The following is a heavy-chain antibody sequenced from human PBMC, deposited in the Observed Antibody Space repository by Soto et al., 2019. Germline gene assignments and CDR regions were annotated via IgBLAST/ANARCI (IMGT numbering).Heavy chain of an antibody. D-gene: IGHD2-21*02. CDR1: GGSISSGGYS. CDR3: ARLTAGYADY. CDR2: IYHSGST. V-gene: IGHV4-30-2*01. J-gene: IGHJ4*02. Sequence: SETLSLTCAVSGGSISSGGYSWSCIRQPPGKGLEWIGYIYHSGSTYYNPSLKSRVTISVDRSKNQFSLKLSSVTAADTAVYYCARLTAGYADYWGQGTLVTVSS.